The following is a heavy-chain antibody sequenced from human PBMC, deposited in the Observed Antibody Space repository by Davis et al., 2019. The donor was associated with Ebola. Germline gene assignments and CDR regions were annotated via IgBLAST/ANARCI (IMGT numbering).Heavy chain of an antibody. CDR1: GGTFSSYA. Sequence: SVKVSCKASGGTFSSYAISWVRQAPGQGLEWMGGIIPIFGTANYAQKFQGRVTITADESTSTAYMELSSLRSEDTAVYYCAREVMRQVPGYYYYYMDVWGKGTTVTVSS. CDR3: AREVMRQVPGYYYYYMDV. CDR2: IIPIFGTA. J-gene: IGHJ6*03. D-gene: IGHD2-2*01. V-gene: IGHV1-69*13.